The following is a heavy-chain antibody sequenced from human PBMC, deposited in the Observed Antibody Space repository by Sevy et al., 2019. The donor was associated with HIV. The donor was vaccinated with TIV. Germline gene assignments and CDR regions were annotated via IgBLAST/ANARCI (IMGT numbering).Heavy chain of an antibody. D-gene: IGHD2-21*02. CDR3: TRRASRVYGDHLNLY. Sequence: GGSLRLSCTASGFTFGDYAMSWFRQAPGRGLEWVGFIRSETYGETTEYAASVKGCFTVSRDVSKSIVYLQMNSLKTEDKAVYYCTRRASRVYGDHLNLYWGQGTLVTVSS. V-gene: IGHV3-49*03. CDR2: IRSETYGETT. J-gene: IGHJ4*02. CDR1: GFTFGDYA.